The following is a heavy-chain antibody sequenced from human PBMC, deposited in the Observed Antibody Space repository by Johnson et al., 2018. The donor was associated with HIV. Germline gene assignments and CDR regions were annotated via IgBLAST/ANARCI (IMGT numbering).Heavy chain of an antibody. CDR3: ARAVCRGGRCYSHDACDI. Sequence: QVQLVESGGGVVQPGRSLRLSCAASGFTLTNYPMHWVRQAPGKGLEWVAVISYDGSNKYYADSVKGRFTISRDNSKNTLYLQMNSLRAGDTALYYCARAVCRGGRCYSHDACDIWGQGTMVTVSS. D-gene: IGHD2-15*01. J-gene: IGHJ3*02. CDR1: GFTLTNYP. V-gene: IGHV3-30*14. CDR2: ISYDGSNK.